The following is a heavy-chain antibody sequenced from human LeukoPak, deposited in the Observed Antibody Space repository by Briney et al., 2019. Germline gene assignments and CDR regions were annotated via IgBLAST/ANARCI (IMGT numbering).Heavy chain of an antibody. J-gene: IGHJ6*04. CDR3: ARDWWGAPRGIVVVPAAIRTGLDA. Sequence: PGGSLRLSCAASGFTFSSYSMNWVRQAPGKGLEWVSSISSSSSYIYYADSVKGRFTISRDNAKNSLYLQMNSLRAEDTAVYYCARDWWGAPRGIVVVPAAIRTGLDAWGKGTTVTVSS. V-gene: IGHV3-21*01. CDR1: GFTFSSYS. CDR2: ISSSSSYI. D-gene: IGHD2-2*02.